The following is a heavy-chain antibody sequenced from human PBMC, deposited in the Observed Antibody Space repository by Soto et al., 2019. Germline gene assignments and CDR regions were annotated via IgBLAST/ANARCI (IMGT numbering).Heavy chain of an antibody. CDR1: GGSISSYY. V-gene: IGHV4-59*08. J-gene: IGHJ5*02. CDR2: IYYSGST. CDR3: ARLWGERISVYSSSWYDKNWFDP. Sequence: SETLSLTCTVSGGSISSYYWSWIRQPPGKGLEWIGYIYYSGSTNYNPSLKSRVTISVDTSKNQFSLKLSSVTAADTAVYYCARLWGERISVYSSSWYDKNWFDPWGQGTLVTVSS. D-gene: IGHD6-13*01.